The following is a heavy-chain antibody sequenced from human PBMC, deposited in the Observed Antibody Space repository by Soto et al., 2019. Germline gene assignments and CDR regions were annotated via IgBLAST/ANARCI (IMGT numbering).Heavy chain of an antibody. V-gene: IGHV1-69*01. CDR2: IIPIFGTA. CDR1: GGTFSSYA. CDR3: ARSILARFPKYYYYGMDV. Sequence: QVQLVQSGAEVKKPGSSVKVSCKASGGTFSSYAISWVRQAPGQGLEWMGGIIPIFGTANYAQKFQGRVTITADESTSTAYMELSSLRSEDTAVYYCARSILARFPKYYYYGMDVWGQGTTVTVSS. D-gene: IGHD3-3*01. J-gene: IGHJ6*02.